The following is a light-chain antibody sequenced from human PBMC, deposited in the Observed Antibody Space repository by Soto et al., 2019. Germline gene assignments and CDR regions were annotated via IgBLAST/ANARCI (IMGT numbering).Light chain of an antibody. CDR3: QQYNNWPPLT. Sequence: EIVLTQSPGTLSLSPGERATLSCRASQSISSRYLAWYQQKPGQAPRLLIYGASSRPTGIPDRFSGSGSGTEFTLTISSLQSEDFAVYYCQQYNNWPPLTFGGGTKVDIK. J-gene: IGKJ4*01. V-gene: IGKV3-20*01. CDR1: QSISSRY. CDR2: GAS.